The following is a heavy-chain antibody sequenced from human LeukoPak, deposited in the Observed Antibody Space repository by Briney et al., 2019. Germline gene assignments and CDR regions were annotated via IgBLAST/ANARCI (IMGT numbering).Heavy chain of an antibody. CDR3: GKDHSSWRRSPTDRPWDDY. J-gene: IGHJ4*02. D-gene: IGHD2/OR15-2a*01. Sequence: GGSLRLSCAASGFTFSSYGMHWVRQAPGKGQEWVAFIRYDGSNKYYAKSVKGRFTISRDNSKNTLYLQMNSLRVEDTAVYYCGKDHSSWRRSPTDRPWDDYWGQGTLVTVSS. V-gene: IGHV3-30*02. CDR1: GFTFSSYG. CDR2: IRYDGSNK.